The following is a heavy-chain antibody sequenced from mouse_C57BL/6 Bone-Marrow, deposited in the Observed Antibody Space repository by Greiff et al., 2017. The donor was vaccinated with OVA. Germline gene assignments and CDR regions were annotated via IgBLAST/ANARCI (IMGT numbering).Heavy chain of an antibody. Sequence: EVQRVESGGGLVQPGGSLKLSCAASGFTFSDYYMYWVRQTPEKRLEWVAYISNGGGSTYYPDTVKGRFTISRDNAKNTLYLQMSRLKSEDTAMYYCARHGYSYAMDYWGQGTSVTVSS. CDR2: ISNGGGST. V-gene: IGHV5-12*01. D-gene: IGHD2-3*01. CDR1: GFTFSDYY. J-gene: IGHJ4*01. CDR3: ARHGYSYAMDY.